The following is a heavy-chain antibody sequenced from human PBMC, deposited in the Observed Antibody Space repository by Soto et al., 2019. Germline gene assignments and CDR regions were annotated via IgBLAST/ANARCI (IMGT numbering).Heavy chain of an antibody. CDR2: INHSGST. D-gene: IGHD3-10*01. CDR3: ARWGITMVRGEGNYYYYGMDV. J-gene: IGHJ6*01. Sequence: SETLSLTCAVYGGSFSGYYWSWIRQPPWKGLEWIGEINHSGSTNYNPSLKSRVTISVDTSKNQFSLKLSSVTAADTAVYYCARWGITMVRGEGNYYYYGMDVWGQGPTVTVSS. CDR1: GGSFSGYY. V-gene: IGHV4-34*01.